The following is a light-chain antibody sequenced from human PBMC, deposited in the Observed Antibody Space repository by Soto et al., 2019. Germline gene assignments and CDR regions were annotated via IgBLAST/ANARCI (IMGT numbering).Light chain of an antibody. CDR3: HQRSTT. V-gene: IGKV3D-20*02. CDR1: QRVSTSF. CDR2: GAF. Sequence: EVVLTQSPRTLFLSRRHRSTLSCRASQRVSTSFLAWYQQKPGQAPMLLIYGAFSMATGILEGFSSSRSGTDFTLTISSLEPEDLAVYYCHQRSTTFGQGTRLEIK. J-gene: IGKJ5*01.